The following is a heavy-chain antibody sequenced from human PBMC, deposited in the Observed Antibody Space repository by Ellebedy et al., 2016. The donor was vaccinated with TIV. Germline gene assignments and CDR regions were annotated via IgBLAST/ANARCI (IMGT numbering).Heavy chain of an antibody. V-gene: IGHV3-23*01. Sequence: PGGSLRLSCAASGFTFNNYAMSCVRQAPGKGLEWVSTISHTGNRAYYTNAVEGRFILSRDISKRALYLQMNRLRAEYTAVYYCAKGRGGGSDASDPRYYVDSWGLGTLVTVSS. D-gene: IGHD3-10*01. J-gene: IGHJ4*02. CDR1: GFTFNNYA. CDR3: AKGRGGGSDASDPRYYVDS. CDR2: ISHTGNRA.